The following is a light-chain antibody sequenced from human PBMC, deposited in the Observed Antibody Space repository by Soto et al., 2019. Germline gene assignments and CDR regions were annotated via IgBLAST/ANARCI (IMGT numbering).Light chain of an antibody. CDR3: QQYHKWPLT. CDR1: QSVSSN. V-gene: IGKV3-15*01. Sequence: EIVMTQSPATLSVSPGERATLSCRASQSVSSNLACYQQKPGQAPRLLIYGASTRATGIPARFGGSGSGTEFILTISSLHSEDFAVYYCQQYHKWPLTFGGGTKVEI. J-gene: IGKJ4*01. CDR2: GAS.